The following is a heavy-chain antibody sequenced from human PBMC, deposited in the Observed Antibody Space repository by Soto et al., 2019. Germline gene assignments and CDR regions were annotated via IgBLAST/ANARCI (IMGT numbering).Heavy chain of an antibody. V-gene: IGHV3-30*18. CDR1: GFTFSNYG. CDR3: AKALTHYYDSSGYYYGFDY. D-gene: IGHD3-22*01. CDR2: ISYDGSNK. J-gene: IGHJ4*02. Sequence: QVQLVESGGGVVQPGRSWRLSCAASGFTFSNYGMHWVRQAPGKGLEWVAVISYDGSNKYYADSVKGRFIISRDNSKNTLFLQMNSLRAEDTAVYYCAKALTHYYDSSGYYYGFDYWGQGTLVTVSS.